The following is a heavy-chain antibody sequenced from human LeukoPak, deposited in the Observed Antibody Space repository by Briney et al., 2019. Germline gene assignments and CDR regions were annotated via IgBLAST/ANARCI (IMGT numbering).Heavy chain of an antibody. Sequence: PGGSLRLSCAASGFTFSSYWMSWVRQAPGKGLEWVANIKQDGSEKYYVDSVKGRFTISRDNAKNSLYLQMNSLRAEDTAVYYCAKDQGGGYCSGGSCLFDYRGQGTLVTVSS. D-gene: IGHD2-15*01. CDR1: GFTFSSYW. V-gene: IGHV3-7*03. CDR3: AKDQGGGYCSGGSCLFDY. J-gene: IGHJ4*02. CDR2: IKQDGSEK.